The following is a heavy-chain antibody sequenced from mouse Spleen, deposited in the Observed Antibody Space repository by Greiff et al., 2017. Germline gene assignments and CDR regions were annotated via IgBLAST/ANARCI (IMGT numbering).Heavy chain of an antibody. D-gene: IGHD1-1*01. CDR1: GYPFSRSS. CDR3: AREDITTVAFDY. V-gene: IGHV1-82*01. J-gene: IGHJ2*01. CDR2: IYPGDGDT. Sequence: HVQLLQSGPELVTPGVSLKISCSASGYPFSRSSMTWVTQRPGKGLEWIGRIYPGDGDTNYNGKFKGKATLTADKSSSTAYMQLSSLTSEDSAVYFCAREDITTVAFDYWGQGTTLTVSS.